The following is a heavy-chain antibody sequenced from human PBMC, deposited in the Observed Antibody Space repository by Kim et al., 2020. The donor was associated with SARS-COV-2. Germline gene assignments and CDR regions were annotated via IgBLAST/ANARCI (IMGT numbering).Heavy chain of an antibody. J-gene: IGHJ3*02. D-gene: IGHD3-3*01. CDR3: ARNYPLRRYYDFWSGQKKIGDAFDI. CDR1: GGSFSGYY. Sequence: SETLSLTCAVYGGSFSGYYWSWIRQPPGKGLEWIGQINHSGSTNYNPSLKSRVTISVDTSKNQFSLKLSSVTAADTAVYYCARNYPLRRYYDFWSGQKKIGDAFDIWGQGTMVTVSS. CDR2: INHSGST. V-gene: IGHV4-34*01.